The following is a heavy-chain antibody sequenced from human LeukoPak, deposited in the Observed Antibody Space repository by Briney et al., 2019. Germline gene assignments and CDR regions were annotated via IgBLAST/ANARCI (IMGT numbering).Heavy chain of an antibody. CDR1: GFTFINYA. CDR3: AREVGHFDI. CDR2: ISGRGDST. V-gene: IGHV3-23*01. J-gene: IGHJ3*02. D-gene: IGHD1-26*01. Sequence: PGGSLRLSCAGSGFTFINYAVTWVRQGPGKGLEWVSVISGRGDSTYYADSVEGRFTISRDNSKNTLYLQMHSLRAEDTAVYYCAREVGHFDIWGQGTKVSVSS.